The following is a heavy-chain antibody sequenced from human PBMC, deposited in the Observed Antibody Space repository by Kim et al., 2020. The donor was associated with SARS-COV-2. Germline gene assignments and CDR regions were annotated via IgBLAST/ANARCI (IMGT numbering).Heavy chain of an antibody. V-gene: IGHV3-33*06. CDR2: IWYDGSNK. D-gene: IGHD3-3*01. J-gene: IGHJ4*02. Sequence: GGSLRLSCAASGFTFSSYAMHWVRQAPGKGLEWVAVIWYDGSNKYYADSVKGRFTISRDNSKNTLYLQMNSLRAEDTAVYYCAKGLDDFWSGYYYFDYWGQGTLVTVSS. CDR1: GFTFSSYA. CDR3: AKGLDDFWSGYYYFDY.